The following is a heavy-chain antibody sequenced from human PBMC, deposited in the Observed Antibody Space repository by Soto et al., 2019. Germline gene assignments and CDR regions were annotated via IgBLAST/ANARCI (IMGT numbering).Heavy chain of an antibody. J-gene: IGHJ4*02. D-gene: IGHD3-10*01. CDR1: GFTFSSYA. V-gene: IGHV3-23*01. CDR3: AKDLTVREVISFYFDY. CDR2: ISGSGGST. Sequence: GGSLRLSCAASGFTFSSYAMSWVRQAPGKGLEWVSAISGSGGSTYYADSVKGRFTISRDNSKNTLYLQMNSLRAEDAAVCYCAKDLTVREVISFYFDYWGQGTLVTVSS.